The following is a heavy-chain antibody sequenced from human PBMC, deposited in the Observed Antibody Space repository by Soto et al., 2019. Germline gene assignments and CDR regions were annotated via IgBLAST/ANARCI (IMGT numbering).Heavy chain of an antibody. D-gene: IGHD2-15*01. V-gene: IGHV1-46*01. J-gene: IGHJ4*02. CDR1: GYTFTSYN. CDR3: ARVRGGGSEYFFDY. CDR2: INPSGGTT. Sequence: GASVKVSFKASGYTFTSYNVHWLRQAPGQGLEWMAIINPSGGTTYYVQKFEGRVTLTTDTSTSTVYMELSSLRSDGTAVYYCARVRGGGSEYFFDYWGQGTLVTVSS.